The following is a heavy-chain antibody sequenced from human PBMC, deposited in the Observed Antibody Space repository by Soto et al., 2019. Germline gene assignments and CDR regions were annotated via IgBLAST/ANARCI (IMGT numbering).Heavy chain of an antibody. J-gene: IGHJ4*02. CDR2: MNPNSGNT. CDR1: GYTFTSYD. D-gene: IGHD1-26*01. V-gene: IGHV1-8*01. Sequence: QVQLVQSGAEVKKPGASVKVSCKASGYTFTSYDINWVRQATGQGLEWMGWMNPNSGNTVYAQKFQGRGTMNRNTSQSTAYLELSSLRSEEPAVYYCARDKVGCGTGNWGQGTLVTVSS. CDR3: ARDKVGCGTGN.